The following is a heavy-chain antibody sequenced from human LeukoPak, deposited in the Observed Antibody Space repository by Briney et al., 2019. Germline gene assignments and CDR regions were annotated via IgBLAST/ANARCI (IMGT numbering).Heavy chain of an antibody. V-gene: IGHV4-59*01. CDR3: ARDLDQRYFDI. CDR1: GGSISDYY. CDR2: ISYTEGT. Sequence: PSETLSLTCTVSGGSISDYYWSWIRQPPGKGLEWIGYISYTEGTNYNPSLESRVTISVDTSKSQFSLKLSSVTAADTAVYYCARDLDQRYFDIWGRGSLVTVSS. J-gene: IGHJ2*01.